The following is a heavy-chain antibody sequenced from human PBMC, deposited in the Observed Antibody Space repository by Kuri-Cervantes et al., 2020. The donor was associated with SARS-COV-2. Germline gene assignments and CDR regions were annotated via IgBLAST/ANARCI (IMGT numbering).Heavy chain of an antibody. CDR3: ARARYSGSYLFDY. V-gene: IGHV1-2*02. J-gene: IGHJ4*02. Sequence: ASVKVSCQASGYTFTGYYMHWVRQAPGQGLEWMGWINPNSGGTNYAQKFQGRVTITRDTSISTAYMELSRLKSDDTDVYYCARARYSGSYLFDYWGQGTLVTVSS. D-gene: IGHD1-26*01. CDR2: INPNSGGT. CDR1: GYTFTGYY.